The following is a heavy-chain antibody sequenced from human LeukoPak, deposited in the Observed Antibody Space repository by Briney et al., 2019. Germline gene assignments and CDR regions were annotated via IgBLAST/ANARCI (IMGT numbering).Heavy chain of an antibody. CDR1: GFTFSSSG. V-gene: IGHV3-30*03. D-gene: IGHD3-10*01. Sequence: GRSLRLSCAASGFTFSSSGMHWVRQAPGKGLEWVALISYDGSTKYYADSVKGRFTISRDNSKNTLYLQMNSLRAEDTAVYYCAISVVLVRGVIPDKGQSGFDYWGQGTLVTVSS. CDR2: ISYDGSTK. J-gene: IGHJ4*02. CDR3: AISVVLVRGVIPDKGQSGFDY.